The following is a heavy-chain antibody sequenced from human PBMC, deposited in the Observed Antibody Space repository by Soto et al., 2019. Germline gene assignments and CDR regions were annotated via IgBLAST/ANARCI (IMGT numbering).Heavy chain of an antibody. D-gene: IGHD6-6*01. CDR1: GFTFSDYY. V-gene: IGHV3-11*01. CDR2: ITSSGRTT. CDR3: ARDLGLVPEYSSSPLSYYGMDV. J-gene: IGHJ6*02. Sequence: QVQLVESGGGLVKPGGSLRLSCAASGFTFSDYYMNWIRQAPGKGLEWVSYITSSGRTTYYADSVKGRFTISRDNAKNSLYLQMNSLRAEDTAVYSCARDLGLVPEYSSSPLSYYGMDVWGQGTTVTVSS.